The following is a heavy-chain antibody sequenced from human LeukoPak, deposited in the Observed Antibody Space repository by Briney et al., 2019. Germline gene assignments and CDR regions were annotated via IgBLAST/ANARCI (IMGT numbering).Heavy chain of an antibody. V-gene: IGHV5-51*01. CDR1: GYIFTSVW. D-gene: IGHD3-10*01. CDR2: IYPHNSQT. J-gene: IGHJ4*02. Sequence: GESLKISFKTSGYIFTSVWIGWGRPKPGKGRGWVALIYPHNSQTIYSPSSEGQVTISADKSISTAYLQWNSLKASDTAMYYCARRGVGVFTDHWGPGTLVTVSS. CDR3: ARRGVGVFTDH.